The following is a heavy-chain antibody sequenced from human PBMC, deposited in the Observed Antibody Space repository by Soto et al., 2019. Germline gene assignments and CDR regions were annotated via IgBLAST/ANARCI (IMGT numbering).Heavy chain of an antibody. CDR2: IYYTGTS. CDR3: ARGSQLERDAFDI. D-gene: IGHD1-1*01. V-gene: IGHV4-31*03. Sequence: QVQLQESGPGLVKPSQTLSLTCTVSDVSISSGGYYWSWIRQPPGKGLEWIGYIYYTGTSYYNPSLKRRITMSLDTSKNQFSLELSYVTVADTAVYYCARGSQLERDAFDIWGQGTMVTVSS. CDR1: DVSISSGGYY. J-gene: IGHJ3*02.